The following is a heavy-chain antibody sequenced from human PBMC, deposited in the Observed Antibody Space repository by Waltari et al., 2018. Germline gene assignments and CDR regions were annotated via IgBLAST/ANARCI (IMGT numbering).Heavy chain of an antibody. CDR2: IKQDGSEK. CDR3: ARDMAVGALDY. CDR1: GFTFRSYW. D-gene: IGHD1-26*01. J-gene: IGHJ4*02. Sequence: EVQLVESGGGLVQPGGSLRLPCLASGFTFRSYWMSWVRQAPGKGLEGVANIKQDGSEKYYVDSVKGRFTISRDNAKNSLYLQMNSLRAEDTAVYYCARDMAVGALDYWGQGTLVTVSS. V-gene: IGHV3-7*01.